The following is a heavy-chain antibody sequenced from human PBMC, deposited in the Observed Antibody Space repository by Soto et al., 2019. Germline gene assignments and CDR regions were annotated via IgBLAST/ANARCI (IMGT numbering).Heavy chain of an antibody. Sequence: SETLSLTCTVSGGSVSSYYWSWIRQSPGKGLEWIGFIYYSGSTKYKPSLKSRVTISVDTSKNQFSLKVSSATAADTAVYYCARNDNRNYGLYYFDYWGLGDLVTVSS. CDR1: GGSVSSYY. V-gene: IGHV4-59*08. CDR2: IYYSGST. D-gene: IGHD1-7*01. J-gene: IGHJ4*02. CDR3: ARNDNRNYGLYYFDY.